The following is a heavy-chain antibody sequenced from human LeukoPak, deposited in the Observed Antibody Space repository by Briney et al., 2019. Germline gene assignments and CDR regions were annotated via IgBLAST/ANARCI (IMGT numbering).Heavy chain of an antibody. CDR2: INHSGST. D-gene: IGHD4-17*01. CDR3: AGVTTDYYYYYMDV. CDR1: GVSFSGYY. J-gene: IGHJ6*03. V-gene: IGHV4-34*01. Sequence: PSETLSLTCAVYGVSFSGYYWSWIRQPPGKGLEWIGEINHSGSTNYNPSLKSRVTISIDTSKNQFSLKLSSVTAADTAVYYCAGVTTDYYYYYMDVWGKGTTVTISS.